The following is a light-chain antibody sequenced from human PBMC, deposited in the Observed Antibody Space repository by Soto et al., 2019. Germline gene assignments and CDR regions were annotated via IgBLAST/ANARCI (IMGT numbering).Light chain of an antibody. CDR2: GAS. CDR3: QQYDTFPRT. V-gene: IGKV3-20*01. Sequence: EIVLTQSPVTLSLSPGDRATLSCRASQSLSSIYLAWYQQKRGQAPRLLIYGASNRATDIPDRFSGSGSGTEFALTITRLEPADFAVYFCQQYDTFPRTFGQGTKVEIQ. J-gene: IGKJ1*01. CDR1: QSLSSIY.